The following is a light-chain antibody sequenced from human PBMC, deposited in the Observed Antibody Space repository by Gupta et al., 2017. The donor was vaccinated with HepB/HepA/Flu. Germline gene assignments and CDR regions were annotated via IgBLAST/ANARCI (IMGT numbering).Light chain of an antibody. J-gene: IGKJ4*01. CDR3: QQRSNWPPLT. V-gene: IGKV3-11*01. CDR2: DAD. CDR1: ENINTY. Sequence: EIVLTQSPATLSLSPGEGATLSCRASENINTYLAWFQQKPGQAPRLLIYDADYRASGIPVRFSGSGSGTDFSLTISSLEPEDFAVYYCQQRSNWPPLTFGGGTKVEIK.